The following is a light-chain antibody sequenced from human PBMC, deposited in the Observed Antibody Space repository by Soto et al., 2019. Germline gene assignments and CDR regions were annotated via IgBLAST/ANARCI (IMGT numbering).Light chain of an antibody. V-gene: IGKV3-15*01. CDR2: YTS. Sequence: DIVMTQSPATLSVSPGERATLSCRASLTVSTNLAWYQQKPGQAPRLLIYYTSTRATGIPARFSGSGSGKEFTLTITSLQSEDPAVYYCQQYNNWPPGATFGPGTKVEIK. CDR3: QQYNNWPPGAT. J-gene: IGKJ3*01. CDR1: LTVSTN.